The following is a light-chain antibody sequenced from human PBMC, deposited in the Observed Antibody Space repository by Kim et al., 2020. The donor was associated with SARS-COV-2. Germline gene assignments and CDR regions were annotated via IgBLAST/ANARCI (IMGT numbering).Light chain of an antibody. CDR3: QVWDSSSDHVV. J-gene: IGLJ2*01. CDR2: YDS. CDR1: NIGSKS. Sequence: PGKTARVTCGGNNIGSKSVHWYQQKPGQAPVLVIYYDSDRPSGIPERFSGSNSGNTATLTISRVEAGDEADYYCQVWDSSSDHVVFGGGTQLTVL. V-gene: IGLV3-21*04.